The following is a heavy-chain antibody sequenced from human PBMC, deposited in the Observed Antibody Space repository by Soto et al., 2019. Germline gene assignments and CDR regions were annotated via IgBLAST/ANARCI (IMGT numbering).Heavy chain of an antibody. J-gene: IGHJ6*02. D-gene: IGHD2-15*01. CDR3: ATEPYRYSSSGVDV. Sequence: EVQLMESGGDLVKPGGSLRLSCVASGFSFSSGWMNWVRQAPGKGLEWVGRIKSEADGATTDYSPPVKGRFSISRDDSKNTLYLYMNSLKSEDTAVYYCATEPYRYSSSGVDVWGQGATVIVSS. V-gene: IGHV3-15*07. CDR1: GFSFSSGW. CDR2: IKSEADGATT.